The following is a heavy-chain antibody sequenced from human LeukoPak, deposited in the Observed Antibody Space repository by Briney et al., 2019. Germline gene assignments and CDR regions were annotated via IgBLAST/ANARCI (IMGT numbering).Heavy chain of an antibody. V-gene: IGHV3-23*01. CDR2: ISGSGGST. Sequence: GGSLRLSCAASGFTFSSYGMSWVRQAPGKGLEWVSAISGSGGSTYYADSVKGRFTISRDNSKNTLYLQMNSLRAEDTAVYYCAKPKGSGYSLDYWGQGTLVTVSS. J-gene: IGHJ4*02. D-gene: IGHD3-22*01. CDR3: AKPKGSGYSLDY. CDR1: GFTFSSYG.